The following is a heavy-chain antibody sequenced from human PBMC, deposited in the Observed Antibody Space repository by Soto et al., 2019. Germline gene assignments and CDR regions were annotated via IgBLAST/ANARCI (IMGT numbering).Heavy chain of an antibody. D-gene: IGHD3-22*01. V-gene: IGHV4-31*03. J-gene: IGHJ2*01. CDR3: ARGDTMIVVVTRHWYFDL. CDR1: GGSISSSGYY. Sequence: QVQLQESGPGLVKPSQTLSLTCNVSGGSISSSGYYWSRIRQHPGKGLEWIGYIYYSGSTYYNPSPKSRVTISVDTSKNHFSLKLSSVTAADTAVYYCARGDTMIVVVTRHWYFDLWGRGTLVTVSS. CDR2: IYYSGST.